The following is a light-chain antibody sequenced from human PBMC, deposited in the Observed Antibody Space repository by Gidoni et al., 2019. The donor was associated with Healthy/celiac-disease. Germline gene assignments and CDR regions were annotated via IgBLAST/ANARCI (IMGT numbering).Light chain of an antibody. V-gene: IGLV2-23*02. CDR3: CSYACSITLV. Sequence: QSALTQPASVSGSPGQANTISCKGTSSDVGRYNLVSWYQQHPGKAPQLISYEVSKGPSGVSNQFSCSKSGNTASLTISGLQSEHEADYYCCSYACSITLVFGGGTKLTVL. CDR2: EVS. J-gene: IGLJ2*01. CDR1: SSDVGRYNL.